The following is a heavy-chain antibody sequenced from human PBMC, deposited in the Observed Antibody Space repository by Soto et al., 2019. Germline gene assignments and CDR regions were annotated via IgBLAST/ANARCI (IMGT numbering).Heavy chain of an antibody. D-gene: IGHD2-15*01. CDR2: IIPIFGTA. J-gene: IGHJ6*02. CDR1: GGTSSSYA. CDR3: ARGPADCSGGSCYSWGDYYYGMDV. Sequence: SVKVSCKASGGTSSSYAISWVRQAPGQGLEWMGGIIPIFGTANYAQKFQGRVTITADESTSTAYMELSSLRSEDTAVYYCARGPADCSGGSCYSWGDYYYGMDVWGQGTTVTVSS. V-gene: IGHV1-69*13.